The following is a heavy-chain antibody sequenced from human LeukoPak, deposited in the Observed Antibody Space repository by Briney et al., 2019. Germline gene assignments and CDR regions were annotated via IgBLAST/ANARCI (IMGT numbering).Heavy chain of an antibody. CDR2: ISAYNGNT. V-gene: IGHV1-18*01. D-gene: IGHD4-17*01. CDR1: GGTFSSYA. CDR3: ARVRSSNDYGDYEDYFDY. J-gene: IGHJ4*02. Sequence: ASVKVSCKASGGTFSSYAISWVRQAPGQGLEWMGWISAYNGNTNYAQKLQGRVTMTTDTSTSTAYMELRSLRSDDTAVYYCARVRSSNDYGDYEDYFDYWGQGTLVTVSS.